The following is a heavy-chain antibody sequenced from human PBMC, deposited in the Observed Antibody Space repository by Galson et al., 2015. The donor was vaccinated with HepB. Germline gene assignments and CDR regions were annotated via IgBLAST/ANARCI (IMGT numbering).Heavy chain of an antibody. Sequence: SLRLSCAASGFTFSSYGMHWVRQAPGKGLEWVAVISYDGSNKYYADSVKGRFTISRDNSKNTLYLQMNSLRAEDTAVYYCAKGCEGLMVRGVIIEYYYYGMDVWGQGTTVTVSS. CDR1: GFTFSSYG. CDR3: AKGCEGLMVRGVIIEYYYYGMDV. D-gene: IGHD3-10*01. J-gene: IGHJ6*02. CDR2: ISYDGSNK. V-gene: IGHV3-30*18.